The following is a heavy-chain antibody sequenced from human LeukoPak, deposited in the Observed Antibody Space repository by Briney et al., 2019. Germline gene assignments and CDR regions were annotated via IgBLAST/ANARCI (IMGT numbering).Heavy chain of an antibody. D-gene: IGHD4-17*01. Sequence: SVKVSCKAAGGTFSSYAISWVRQAPGQGLEWMGRIIPILVIANYAQKFQGRVTITADKSTSTDYMELSSLRSEDTAVYYCARDLRFRPFDPWGQGTLVTVSS. CDR3: ARDLRFRPFDP. V-gene: IGHV1-69*04. CDR1: GGTFSSYA. CDR2: IIPILVIA. J-gene: IGHJ5*02.